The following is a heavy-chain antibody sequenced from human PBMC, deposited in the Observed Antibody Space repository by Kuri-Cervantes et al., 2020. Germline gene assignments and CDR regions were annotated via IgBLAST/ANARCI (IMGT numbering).Heavy chain of an antibody. CDR1: GFTVSSNY. Sequence: GESLKISCAASGFTVSSNYMSWVRQAPGKGLEWVSVIYSGDSTYYADSVKGRFTISRDNSKNTLYLQMNSLRAEDTAVYYCARECDPYYYYGMDVWGQGTTVTVSS. V-gene: IGHV3-53*05. J-gene: IGHJ6*02. CDR2: IYSGDST. CDR3: ARECDPYYYYGMDV. D-gene: IGHD2-21*01.